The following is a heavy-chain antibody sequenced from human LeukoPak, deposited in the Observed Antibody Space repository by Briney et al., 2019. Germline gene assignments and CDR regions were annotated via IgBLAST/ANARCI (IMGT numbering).Heavy chain of an antibody. Sequence: GSLRLSCAASGFTFSSYWMSWVRQAPGKGLEWVANIKQNGTEKDYVDSVKGRFTISRDNAKKSVHLQMNGLRVEDTAVYYCADPGVGLWGQGTLVTVSS. CDR1: GFTFSSYW. CDR3: ADPGVGL. D-gene: IGHD2-8*01. V-gene: IGHV3-7*01. J-gene: IGHJ4*02. CDR2: IKQNGTEK.